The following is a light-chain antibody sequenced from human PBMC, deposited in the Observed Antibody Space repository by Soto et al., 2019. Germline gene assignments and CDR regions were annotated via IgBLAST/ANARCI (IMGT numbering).Light chain of an antibody. CDR2: GAS. Sequence: EIEMTQSPATLSVSPGEGATLSCRASQSVGSNLVWYQQKPGQAPRLLIHGASTRATGVPDRFSGSGSGTEFTLSISSLQSEDFAVYYCQQCNIWHRTFGQGTKVEIK. CDR1: QSVGSN. J-gene: IGKJ1*01. V-gene: IGKV3-15*01. CDR3: QQCNIWHRT.